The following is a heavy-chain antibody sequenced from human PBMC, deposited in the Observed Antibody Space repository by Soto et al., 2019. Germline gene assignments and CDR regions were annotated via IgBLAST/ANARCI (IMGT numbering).Heavy chain of an antibody. J-gene: IGHJ5*02. CDR1: GGSVSSGSYY. D-gene: IGHD6-13*01. CDR2: IYYSGST. V-gene: IGHV4-61*01. Sequence: SETLSLTCTVSGGSVSSGSYYWSWIRQPPGKGLEWIGYIYYSGSTNYDPSLKSRVTISVDTSKNQFSLKLSSVTAADTAVYYCARARQQLFYNWFDPWGQGTLVTVSS. CDR3: ARARQQLFYNWFDP.